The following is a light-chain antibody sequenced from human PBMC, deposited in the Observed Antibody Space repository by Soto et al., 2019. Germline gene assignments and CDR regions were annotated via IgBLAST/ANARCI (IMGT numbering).Light chain of an antibody. J-gene: IGKJ4*01. Sequence: EIVLTQSPGTLSLSPGERAILSCRASQRVGSSSLAWYQQRPGQAPRLLIYGVSTRATGIPDRFSGSGSGTDFTLTISRLESEDFAVYFCQQFGTSPAFDGGTKVEIK. V-gene: IGKV3-20*01. CDR3: QQFGTSPA. CDR1: QRVGSSS. CDR2: GVS.